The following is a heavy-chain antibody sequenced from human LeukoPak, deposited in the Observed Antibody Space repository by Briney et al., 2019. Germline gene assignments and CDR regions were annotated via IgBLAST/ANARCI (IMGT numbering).Heavy chain of an antibody. CDR2: ISYDGSNK. V-gene: IGHV3-30-3*01. CDR1: GFTFSSYA. CDR3: ARDHRGVRDYFDY. D-gene: IGHD3-10*01. J-gene: IGHJ4*02. Sequence: PGGSLRLSCAASGFTFSSYAMHWVRQAPGKGLEWVAVISYDGSNKYYADSVKGRFTISRDNSKNTLYLQMNSLRAEDTAVYYCARDHRGVRDYFDYWSQGTLVTVSS.